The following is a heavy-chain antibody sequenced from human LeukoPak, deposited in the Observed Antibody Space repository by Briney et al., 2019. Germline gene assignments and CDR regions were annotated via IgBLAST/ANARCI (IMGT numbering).Heavy chain of an antibody. D-gene: IGHD7-27*01. V-gene: IGHV1-18*04. CDR1: GYTFTDHY. CDR3: ARGRAGDLWSLFDY. J-gene: IGHJ4*02. Sequence: ASVKVSCKALGYTFTDHYFHWLRQAPGQGLEWMGWISAYNGNTNYAQKLQGRVTMTTDTSTSTAYMELRSLRSDDTAVYYCARGRAGDLWSLFDYWGQGTLVTVSS. CDR2: ISAYNGNT.